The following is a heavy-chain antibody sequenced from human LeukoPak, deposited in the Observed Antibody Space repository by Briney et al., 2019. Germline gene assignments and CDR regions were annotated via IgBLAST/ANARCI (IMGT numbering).Heavy chain of an antibody. D-gene: IGHD4-17*01. CDR1: GGSISSGSYY. CDR3: ARGNDYGDYVEAFDI. V-gene: IGHV4-61*02. CDR2: IHTSGST. J-gene: IGHJ3*02. Sequence: NPSETLSLTCTVSGGSISSGSYYWSWIRQPAGKGLEWIGRIHTSGSTNYNPSLTSRVTISVDTSKNQFSLKLSSVTAADTAVYYCARGNDYGDYVEAFDIWGQGTMVTVSS.